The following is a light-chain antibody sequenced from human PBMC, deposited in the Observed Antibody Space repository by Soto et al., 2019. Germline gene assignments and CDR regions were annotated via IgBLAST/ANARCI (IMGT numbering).Light chain of an antibody. CDR2: GVS. Sequence: EIVMTQSPATLSVSPGERATLSCRASQSVSSNLAWYQQKPGQAPRLLIYGVSTRATGIPARFSGGGSGTEFTLTISSLQSEDFAVYFCQQYNNWPWTFGQGTKVDIK. CDR3: QQYNNWPWT. V-gene: IGKV3-15*01. J-gene: IGKJ1*01. CDR1: QSVSSN.